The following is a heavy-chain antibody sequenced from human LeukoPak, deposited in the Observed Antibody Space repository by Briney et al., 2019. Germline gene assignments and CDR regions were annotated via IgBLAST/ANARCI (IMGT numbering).Heavy chain of an antibody. D-gene: IGHD5-18*01. J-gene: IGHJ4*02. CDR1: GFTFSSYS. Sequence: GGSLRLSCAASGFTFSSYSMNWVRQAPGKGLEWVSYISSSSSTIYYADSVKGRFTISRDNSKNTLYLQRNSLRAEDTAVYYCARDRPNTAMAALFDFWGQGTLVTVSS. V-gene: IGHV3-48*01. CDR2: ISSSSSTI. CDR3: ARDRPNTAMAALFDF.